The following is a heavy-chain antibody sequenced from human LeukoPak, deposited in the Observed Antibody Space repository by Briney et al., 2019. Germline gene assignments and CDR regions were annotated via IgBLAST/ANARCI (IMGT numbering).Heavy chain of an antibody. CDR1: GFTFSSYA. D-gene: IGHD3-10*01. Sequence: GGSLRLSCAAPGFTFSSYAMSWVRQAPGKGLEWVSAISGSGGSTYYADSVKGRFTISRDNSKNTLYLQMNSLRAEDTAVYYCAKEILWFGELFGYFDYWGQGTLVTVSS. CDR3: AKEILWFGELFGYFDY. V-gene: IGHV3-23*01. J-gene: IGHJ4*02. CDR2: ISGSGGST.